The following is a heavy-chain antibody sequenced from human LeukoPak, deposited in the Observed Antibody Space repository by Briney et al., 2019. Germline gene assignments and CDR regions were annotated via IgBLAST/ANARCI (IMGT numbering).Heavy chain of an antibody. J-gene: IGHJ4*02. CDR1: GDSMSSYY. Sequence: SETLSLTCTVSGDSMSSYYWSWIRQHPGKGLEWIGYIYYSGSTYYNPSLKSRVTISVDTSKNQFSLKLSSVTAADTAVYYCARGVRWLQLSYFDYWGQGTLVTVSS. V-gene: IGHV4-59*06. CDR2: IYYSGST. CDR3: ARGVRWLQLSYFDY. D-gene: IGHD5-24*01.